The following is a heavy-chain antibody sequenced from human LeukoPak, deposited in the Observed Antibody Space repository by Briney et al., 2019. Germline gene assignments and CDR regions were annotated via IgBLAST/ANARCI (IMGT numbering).Heavy chain of an antibody. J-gene: IGHJ4*02. CDR1: GFTVSSNY. V-gene: IGHV3-53*01. D-gene: IGHD6-13*01. Sequence: TGGSLRLSCAASGFTVSSNYMSWVRQAPGKGLEWVSVIYSSGSTYYADSVKGRFTISRDNSKNTLHLRMNTLRAEDTAVYYCASRIATAGSVDYWGQGTLVTVSS. CDR3: ASRIATAGSVDY. CDR2: IYSSGST.